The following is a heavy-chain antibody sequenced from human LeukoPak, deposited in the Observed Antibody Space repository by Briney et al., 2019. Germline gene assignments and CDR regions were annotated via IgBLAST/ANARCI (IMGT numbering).Heavy chain of an antibody. CDR3: AEYYYDSSGYYYFDY. Sequence: SETLSLTCTVSGGSISSYYWSWIRQPPGKGLEWIGYIYYSGSTNYKPSLKSRVTISVDTSKNQFSLKLSSVTAADTAVYYCAEYYYDSSGYYYFDYWGQGTLVTVSS. D-gene: IGHD3-22*01. CDR2: IYYSGST. V-gene: IGHV4-59*12. CDR1: GGSISSYY. J-gene: IGHJ4*02.